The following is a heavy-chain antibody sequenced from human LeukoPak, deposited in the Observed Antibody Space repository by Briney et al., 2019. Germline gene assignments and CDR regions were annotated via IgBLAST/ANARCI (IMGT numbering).Heavy chain of an antibody. CDR1: GFTFSSYA. J-gene: IGHJ4*02. Sequence: TGGSLRLSCAASGFTFSSYAMSWVRQAPGKGLEWVAFIRYDGSNKYYADSVKGRFTISRDNSKNTLYLQMNSLTADDTAVYYCAKPSRPYYYESSGSYFDYWGQGTLVTVSS. CDR3: AKPSRPYYYESSGSYFDY. D-gene: IGHD3-22*01. CDR2: IRYDGSNK. V-gene: IGHV3-30*02.